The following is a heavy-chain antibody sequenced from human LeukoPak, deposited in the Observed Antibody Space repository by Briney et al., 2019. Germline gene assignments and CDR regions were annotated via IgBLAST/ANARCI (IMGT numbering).Heavy chain of an antibody. CDR1: GYSISSGYY. Sequence: SETLSLTCTVSGYSISSGYYWGWIRQPPGKGLEWIGSIYHSGSTYYNPSLKSRVTVSVDTSKNQFSLKLSSVTAADTAVYYCAREYSGSYYGWGQGTLVTVSS. CDR2: IYHSGST. D-gene: IGHD1-26*01. CDR3: AREYSGSYYG. J-gene: IGHJ4*02. V-gene: IGHV4-38-2*02.